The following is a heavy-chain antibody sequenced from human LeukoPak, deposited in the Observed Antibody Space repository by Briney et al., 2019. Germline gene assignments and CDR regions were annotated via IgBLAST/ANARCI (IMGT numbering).Heavy chain of an antibody. V-gene: IGHV3-74*01. CDR1: GFTFSSYW. D-gene: IGHD3-10*01. CDR2: IKSDGST. J-gene: IGHJ5*01. Sequence: GGSLRLSCAASGFTFSSYWMDWVRQPPGKGLVWVSRIKSDGSTTYADSVKGRFTISRDNAKNTLYLYMNSLRAEDTAVYYCARTPYSGSYYNHWFDSWGQGTLVTVSS. CDR3: ARTPYSGSYYNHWFDS.